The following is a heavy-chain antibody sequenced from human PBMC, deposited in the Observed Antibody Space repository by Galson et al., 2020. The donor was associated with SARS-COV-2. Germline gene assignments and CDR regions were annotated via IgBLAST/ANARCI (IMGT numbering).Heavy chain of an antibody. D-gene: IGHD3-22*01. V-gene: IGHV1-24*01. CDR1: GYTLTELS. J-gene: IGHJ3*02. Sequence: GESLKISCKVSGYTLTELSMHWVRQAPGKGLEWMGGFDPEDGETIYAQKFQGRATMTEDTSTDTAYMELSSLRSEDTAVYYCATAYSDEAMIVVVDAFDIWGQGTMVTVSS. CDR3: ATAYSDEAMIVVVDAFDI. CDR2: FDPEDGET.